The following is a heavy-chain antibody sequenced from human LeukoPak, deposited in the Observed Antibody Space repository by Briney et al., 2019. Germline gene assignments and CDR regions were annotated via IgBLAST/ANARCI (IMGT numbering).Heavy chain of an antibody. CDR2: ISTRGTPT. CDR1: GFIFSDYY. J-gene: IGHJ4*02. Sequence: GGSLRLSCAASGFIFSDYYMSWIRQAPGKGPEWVAYISTRGTPTFYGDSVKGRFTISRDNTKNSLHLQMDSLRAEDTAVYYCAKDPNIVATNNYFDYWGQGTLVTVSS. CDR3: AKDPNIVATNNYFDY. D-gene: IGHD5-12*01. V-gene: IGHV3-11*01.